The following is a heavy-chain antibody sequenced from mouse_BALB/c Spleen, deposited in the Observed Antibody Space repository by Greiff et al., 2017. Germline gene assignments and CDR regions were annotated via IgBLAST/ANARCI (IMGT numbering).Heavy chain of an antibody. CDR2: IYPGNSDT. J-gene: IGHJ4*01. CDR3: TRSKGDRYDGYYYAMDY. V-gene: IGHV1-5*01. CDR1: GYSFTSYW. D-gene: IGHD2-14*01. Sequence: DVKLQESGTVLARPGASVKMSCKASGYSFTSYWMHWVKQRPGQGLEWIGAIYPGNSDTSYNQKFKGKAKLTAVTSASTAYMELSSLTNEDSAVYYCTRSKGDRYDGYYYAMDYWGQGTSVTVSS.